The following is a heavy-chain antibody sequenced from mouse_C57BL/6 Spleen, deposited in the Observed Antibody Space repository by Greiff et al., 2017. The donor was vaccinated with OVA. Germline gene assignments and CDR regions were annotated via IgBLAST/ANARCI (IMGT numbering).Heavy chain of an antibody. CDR1: GYTFTSYW. Sequence: QVQLQQPGAELVKPGASVKLSCKASGYTFTSYWMPWVKQRPGQGLEWIGEIDPSDSYTNYNQKFKGKATLTVDTSSSTAYMQLSSLTSEDSAVYYCARERIYYGSSYRFAYWGQGTLVTVSA. D-gene: IGHD1-1*01. J-gene: IGHJ3*01. CDR3: ARERIYYGSSYRFAY. CDR2: IDPSDSYT. V-gene: IGHV1-50*01.